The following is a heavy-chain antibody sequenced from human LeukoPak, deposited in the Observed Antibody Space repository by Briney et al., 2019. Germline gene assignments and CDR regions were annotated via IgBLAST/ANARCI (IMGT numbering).Heavy chain of an antibody. CDR2: IYPDDSDT. Sequence: KTGESLKISCKGSGYSFTSYWIGWVRQMPGKGLEWMGIIYPDDSDTRYSPSFQGQVTISADKYISTAYLQWSSLKASDTAMYYCARLAYCSNDVCYSNYYYSMDVWGKGTTVTVSS. D-gene: IGHD2-8*01. V-gene: IGHV5-51*01. J-gene: IGHJ6*03. CDR1: GYSFTSYW. CDR3: ARLAYCSNDVCYSNYYYSMDV.